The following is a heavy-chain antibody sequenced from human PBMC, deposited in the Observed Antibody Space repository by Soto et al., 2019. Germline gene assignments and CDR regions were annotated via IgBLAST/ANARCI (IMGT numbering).Heavy chain of an antibody. CDR1: GYTFTSYA. Sequence: QVQLVQSGAEEKKPGASVKVSCKASGYTFTSYAMHWVRQAPGQRLEWMGWINAGNGNTKYSPKFQGSINITRDTSARTPDMELISLGSEDTAEYACARNIVAVTAPDDWGQGTLVTVSS. CDR2: INAGNGNT. V-gene: IGHV1-3*05. J-gene: IGHJ4*02. D-gene: IGHD2-21*02. CDR3: ARNIVAVTAPDD.